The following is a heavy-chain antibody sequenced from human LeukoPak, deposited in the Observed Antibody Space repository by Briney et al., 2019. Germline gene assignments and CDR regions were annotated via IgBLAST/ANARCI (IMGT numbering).Heavy chain of an antibody. CDR3: ARGSSGWSHYYYYYYMDV. D-gene: IGHD6-19*01. CDR1: GGSFSGYY. V-gene: IGHV4-34*01. CDR2: INHSGST. Sequence: SETLSLTCAVYGGSFSGYYWSWIRQPPGKGLEWIGEINHSGSTNYNPSLKSRVTISVDTSKNQFSLKLSSVTAADTAVYYCARGSSGWSHYYYYYYMDVWGQGTLVTVSS. J-gene: IGHJ6*03.